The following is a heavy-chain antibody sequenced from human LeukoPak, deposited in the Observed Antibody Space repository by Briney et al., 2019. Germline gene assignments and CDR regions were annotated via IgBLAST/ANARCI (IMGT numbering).Heavy chain of an antibody. Sequence: GGYLRLSCAASGFTFSSYWMSWVRQAPGKGLEWVANIKQDGSEKYYVDSVKGRFTISRDNAKNSLYLQMNSLRAEDTAVYYCARAVVGAIHDAFDIWGQGTMVTVSS. D-gene: IGHD1-26*01. V-gene: IGHV3-7*01. CDR3: ARAVVGAIHDAFDI. J-gene: IGHJ3*02. CDR2: IKQDGSEK. CDR1: GFTFSSYW.